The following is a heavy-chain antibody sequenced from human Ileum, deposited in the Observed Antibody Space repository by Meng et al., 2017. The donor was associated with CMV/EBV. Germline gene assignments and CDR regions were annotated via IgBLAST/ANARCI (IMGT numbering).Heavy chain of an antibody. CDR1: GGSFSGYY. Sequence: SETLSLTCAVYGGSFSGYYWSWIRQPPGKRLEWIGEINHSGSTNYNPSLKSRVTISVDTSKNQFSLKLSSVTAADTAVYYCARVNSSRAYYYYYYGMDVWGQGTTVTVSS. V-gene: IGHV4-34*01. CDR2: INHSGST. J-gene: IGHJ6*02. D-gene: IGHD6-13*01. CDR3: ARVNSSRAYYYYYYGMDV.